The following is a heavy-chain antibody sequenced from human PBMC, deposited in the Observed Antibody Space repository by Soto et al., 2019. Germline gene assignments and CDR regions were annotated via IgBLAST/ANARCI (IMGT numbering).Heavy chain of an antibody. CDR1: GASISTDGYY. J-gene: IGHJ5*02. CDR3: ARIGTLFGIVTNNWFDP. CDR2: MSYSGT. V-gene: IGHV4-30-4*01. Sequence: QVHLQESGPGLVKPSQTLSLTCTVSGASISTDGYYWSWIHQPPGKGLEWIGYMSYSGTYYNPSLKSRLTTSLDRSENQISLKLSSVTAADTAIYYCARIGTLFGIVTNNWFDPWGQGTLVTVSS. D-gene: IGHD3-3*01.